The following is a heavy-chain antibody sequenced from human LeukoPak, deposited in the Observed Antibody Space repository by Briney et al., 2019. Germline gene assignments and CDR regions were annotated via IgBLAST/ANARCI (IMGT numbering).Heavy chain of an antibody. V-gene: IGHV4-39*01. J-gene: IGHJ3*01. D-gene: IGHD2-21*02. Sequence: SETLSLTCTVSGGSISSSNYYWGWIRQPPGKGLEWIGSLYYSGNTYYDPSLKSRVTISVDRSKNQFSLKLTSGTAADAAVYYCARHLVVVTAAFDVWGQGTVVTVSS. CDR2: LYYSGNT. CDR3: ARHLVVVTAAFDV. CDR1: GGSISSSNYY.